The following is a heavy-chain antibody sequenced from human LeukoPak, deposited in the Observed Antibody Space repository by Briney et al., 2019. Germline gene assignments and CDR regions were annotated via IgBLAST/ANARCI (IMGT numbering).Heavy chain of an antibody. CDR2: INPNSWGT. V-gene: IGHV1-2*02. CDR3: ARDAAYCGGDCYSDY. D-gene: IGHD2-21*02. CDR1: GYTFTGYY. J-gene: IGHJ4*02. Sequence: ASVKVSCKASGYTFTGYYMHWVRQAPGQGLEWMGWINPNSWGTNYAQKFQGRVTMTRDTSISTEYMELSRLRSEEPGVYYCARDAAYCGGDCYSDYWGQGTLVTVSS.